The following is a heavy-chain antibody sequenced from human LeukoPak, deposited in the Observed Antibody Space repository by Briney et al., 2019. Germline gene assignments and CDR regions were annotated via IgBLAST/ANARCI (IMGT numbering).Heavy chain of an antibody. D-gene: IGHD5-12*01. CDR1: GFTFDTYA. V-gene: IGHV3-9*01. Sequence: PGGSLRLSCAASGFTFDTYAMHWVRQGPGKGLEWVSGISWNSATITYADSVQGRFTISRDNAKNLLYLQINSLRGEDTALYYCARDGREFRTDEPWLVHWGQGTLVSVSS. CDR2: ISWNSATI. J-gene: IGHJ4*02. CDR3: ARDGREFRTDEPWLVH.